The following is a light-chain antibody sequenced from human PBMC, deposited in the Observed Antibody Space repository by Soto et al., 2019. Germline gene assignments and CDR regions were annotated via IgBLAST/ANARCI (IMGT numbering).Light chain of an antibody. J-gene: IGKJ1*01. V-gene: IGKV1-5*01. Sequence: DIQMTQSPSTLSASVGDRVTITCRASQRISSWLAWYQQKPGRAPNHLIFDVSTLESGVPSRFSGSASGTEFTLTITSLQPDDFATYYCQQYNGFPWTFGQGTKVE. CDR3: QQYNGFPWT. CDR1: QRISSW. CDR2: DVS.